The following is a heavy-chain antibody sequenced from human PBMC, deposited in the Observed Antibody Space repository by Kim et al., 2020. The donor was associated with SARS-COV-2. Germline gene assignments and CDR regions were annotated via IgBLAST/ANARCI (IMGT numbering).Heavy chain of an antibody. CDR3: AKADPDYGDYGFDY. J-gene: IGHJ4*02. D-gene: IGHD4-17*01. Sequence: ADSVKGRFTISRDNCENTLYLRMNSLRAEDTAVLYCAKADPDYGDYGFDYWGQGTLVTVSA. V-gene: IGHV3-23*01.